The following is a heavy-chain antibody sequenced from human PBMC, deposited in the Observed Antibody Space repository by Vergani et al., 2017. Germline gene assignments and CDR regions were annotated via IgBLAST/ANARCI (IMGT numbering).Heavy chain of an antibody. CDR1: GFTFNEYW. J-gene: IGHJ5*02. CDR3: ARARKFRFGVVWENWFDP. Sequence: EVALVESGGGLVQPGGSLRLSCAASGFTFNEYWMHWARQVPGTGLVWVSGMNGDGDTISYADSVKGRFTISRDNAKNTLFLQMNSLRAEDTAVYYCARARKFRFGVVWENWFDPWGQGTLVTVSS. V-gene: IGHV3-74*01. D-gene: IGHD3-3*01. CDR2: MNGDGDTI.